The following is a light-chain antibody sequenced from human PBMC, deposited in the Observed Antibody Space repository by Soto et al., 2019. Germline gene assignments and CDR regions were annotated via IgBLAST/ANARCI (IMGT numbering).Light chain of an antibody. V-gene: IGKV1-5*01. CDR1: HSISRW. CDR3: QQYASYWT. J-gene: IGKJ1*01. CDR2: DVS. Sequence: GDRVTITCRASHSISRWLAWYQQKPGKAPKLLIYDVSSLEGGVPSRFSGSGSGTGFTLTISRLQADDSATYYCQQYASYWTFGQGTKVDIK.